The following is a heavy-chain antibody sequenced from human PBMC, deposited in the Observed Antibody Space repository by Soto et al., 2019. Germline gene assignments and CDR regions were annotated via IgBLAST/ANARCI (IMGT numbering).Heavy chain of an antibody. CDR2: IYYSGST. Sequence: QVQLQESGPGLVKPSQTLSLTCTVSGGSIRSGGYYWNWIRQHPGKGLEWIGYIYYSGSTYYNPSLKSRVTISVDTSKNQFSLKLSSVTAADTAVYYCARASLGYCSSTSCRSSWFDPWGQGTLVTVSS. D-gene: IGHD2-2*01. CDR1: GGSIRSGGYY. V-gene: IGHV4-31*03. CDR3: ARASLGYCSSTSCRSSWFDP. J-gene: IGHJ5*02.